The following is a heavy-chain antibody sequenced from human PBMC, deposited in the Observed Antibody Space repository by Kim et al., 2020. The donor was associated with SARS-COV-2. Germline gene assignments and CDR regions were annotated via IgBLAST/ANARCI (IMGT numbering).Heavy chain of an antibody. CDR1: GYTFTGYY. Sequence: ASVKVSCKASGYTFTGYYMHWVRQAPGQGLEWMGRINHNSGGPNYAQKFQGRVTMTRDTSSSTAHLELRRLRSDDTAVYYCARDRRYGDYAGIYYYYSMDIWGQGATVTVSS. V-gene: IGHV1-2*06. D-gene: IGHD4-17*01. CDR3: ARDRRYGDYAGIYYYYSMDI. CDR2: INHNSGGP. J-gene: IGHJ6*02.